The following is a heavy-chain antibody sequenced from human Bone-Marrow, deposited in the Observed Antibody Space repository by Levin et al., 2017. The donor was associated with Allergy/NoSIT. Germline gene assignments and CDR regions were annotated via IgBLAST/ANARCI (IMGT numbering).Heavy chain of an antibody. CDR3: ARADGYVNFDF. CDR2: VSPGDSET. V-gene: IGHV5-51*01. Sequence: GASVKVSCKGFGYTFTNYWIAWVRQMPGKGLEWMGIVSPGDSETRYSPSFEGQVTISADKGIDTAYVQWSSLKASDTAMYYCARADGYVNFDFWGQGTLVTVSA. J-gene: IGHJ4*02. CDR1: GYTFTNYW. D-gene: IGHD5-24*01.